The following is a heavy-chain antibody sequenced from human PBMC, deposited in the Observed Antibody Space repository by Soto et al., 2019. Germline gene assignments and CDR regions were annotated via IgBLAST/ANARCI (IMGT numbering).Heavy chain of an antibody. V-gene: IGHV4-59*11. CDR3: ARGGISSWFDY. CDR2: MYYRGST. D-gene: IGHD6-13*01. Sequence: QVQLQESGPGLVKPSETLSLTCTVSGGSITSHYWSWIRQPPGKGLEWIGYMYYRGSTNYSPSLKSRATISVDTSKNHVTLKLNSVTAADTAVYYCARGGISSWFDYWGQGILVTVSS. CDR1: GGSITSHY. J-gene: IGHJ4*02.